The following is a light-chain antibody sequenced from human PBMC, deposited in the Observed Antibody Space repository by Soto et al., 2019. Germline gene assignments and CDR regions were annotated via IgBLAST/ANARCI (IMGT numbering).Light chain of an antibody. CDR1: QSVSSDY. J-gene: IGKJ1*01. V-gene: IGKV3-20*01. CDR3: QQYGRLPRT. CDR2: GAS. Sequence: EIVLTQSPGTLSLSPGQRATLSCRASQSVSSDYLAWFQQKPGQAPRLLIYGASSRATGIPERFSGSGSGTDFTLTISRLEPEDFALYYFQQYGRLPRTFGQGTKVEIK.